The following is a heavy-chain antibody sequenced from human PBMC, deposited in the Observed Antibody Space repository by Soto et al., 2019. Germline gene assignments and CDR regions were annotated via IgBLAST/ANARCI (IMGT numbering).Heavy chain of an antibody. Sequence: SETLSLTCTVSGGSISSYYWSWIRQPPGKGLEWIGYIYYSGSTNYNPSLKSRVTISVDTSKNQFSLKLSSVTAADTAVYYCARGPYYDSSGFAFDIWGQGKMVTVSS. CDR1: GGSISSYY. CDR3: ARGPYYDSSGFAFDI. V-gene: IGHV4-59*01. J-gene: IGHJ3*02. CDR2: IYYSGST. D-gene: IGHD3-22*01.